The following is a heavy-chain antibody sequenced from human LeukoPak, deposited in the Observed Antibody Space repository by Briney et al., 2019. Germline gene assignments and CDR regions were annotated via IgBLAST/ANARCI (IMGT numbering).Heavy chain of an antibody. Sequence: GGSLRLSCAASGFTFDNSWMNWVRQAPGKGLECVASINPDDSAKYYVDSVGGRFTISRDNAKNSLYLKMRSLRAEDTAVYYCARDRAYSSFDYWGQGTLVTVSS. CDR1: GFTFDNSW. J-gene: IGHJ4*02. CDR3: ARDRAYSSFDY. V-gene: IGHV3-7*01. CDR2: INPDDSAK. D-gene: IGHD5-18*01.